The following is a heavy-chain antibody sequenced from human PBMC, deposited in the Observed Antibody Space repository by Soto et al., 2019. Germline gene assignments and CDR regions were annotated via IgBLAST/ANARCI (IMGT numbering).Heavy chain of an antibody. D-gene: IGHD3-10*01. CDR3: GREIGVTMVRCPFYD. J-gene: IGHJ4*02. CDR2: ISSSSSTI. Sequence: GGSLILSCAASGFTFSSYSMNWVRQAPGKGLEWVSYISSSSSTIYYADSVKGRFTISRDNAKNSLYLQMNSLRDEDTAVYYCGREIGVTMVRCPFYDRGQGTLVT. CDR1: GFTFSSYS. V-gene: IGHV3-48*02.